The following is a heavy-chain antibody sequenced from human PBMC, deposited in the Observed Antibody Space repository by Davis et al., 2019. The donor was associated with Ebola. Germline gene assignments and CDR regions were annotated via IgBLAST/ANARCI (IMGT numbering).Heavy chain of an antibody. V-gene: IGHV3-23*01. CDR1: GFTLNNAW. CDR3: AKVRDDY. CDR2: ISGSGGST. J-gene: IGHJ4*02. Sequence: GESLKISCLASGFTLNNAWMSWVRQAPGKGLEWVSVISGSGGSTYYADSVKGRFTISRDNAKNTLSLQMNSLRAEDTAVYYCAKVRDDYWGQGTLVTVSS.